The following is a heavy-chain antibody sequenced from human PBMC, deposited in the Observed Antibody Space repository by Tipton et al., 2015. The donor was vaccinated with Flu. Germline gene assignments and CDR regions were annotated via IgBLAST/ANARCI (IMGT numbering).Heavy chain of an antibody. Sequence: QLVQSGAEVKKPGASVKVSCKASGYTFTGYYMHWVRQAPGQGLEWMGWINPNSGGTNYAQKFQGRVTMTRDTSISTAHMELSRLRSDDTAVYYCARGSGESSGYYSFDYWGQGTRVTVSS. CDR3: ARGSGESSGYYSFDY. CDR1: GYTFTGYY. J-gene: IGHJ4*02. CDR2: INPNSGGT. D-gene: IGHD3-22*01. V-gene: IGHV1-2*02.